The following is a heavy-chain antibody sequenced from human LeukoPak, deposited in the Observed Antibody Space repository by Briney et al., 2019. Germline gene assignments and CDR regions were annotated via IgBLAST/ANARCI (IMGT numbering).Heavy chain of an antibody. V-gene: IGHV3-23*01. D-gene: IGHD4-11*01. CDR1: GFTFSSDA. Sequence: GGSLRLSCTASGFTFSSDAMNWVRQAPGKGLEWVSTISGSGVSTYYADSVKGRFTISRDNSKNTLYLQMNSLRAEDTAVYYCAKDYSNYAVYWFDPWGQGTLVTVSS. CDR3: AKDYSNYAVYWFDP. CDR2: ISGSGVST. J-gene: IGHJ5*02.